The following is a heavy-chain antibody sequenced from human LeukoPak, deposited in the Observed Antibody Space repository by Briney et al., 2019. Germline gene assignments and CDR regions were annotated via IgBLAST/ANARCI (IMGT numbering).Heavy chain of an antibody. CDR1: GYFFNSYW. CDR2: IYPSDLDI. V-gene: IGHV5-51*01. D-gene: IGHD5-24*01. Sequence: GEALKIPCEGSGYFFNSYWIAWVRQMPGKGLGGMGIIYPSDLDIRYSPSFQGQVTMSVDKSNSIAYLQWNSLKASDTGMYFCARGDPTGGNYHTLDYWGQGTLVTVPS. J-gene: IGHJ4*02. CDR3: ARGDPTGGNYHTLDY.